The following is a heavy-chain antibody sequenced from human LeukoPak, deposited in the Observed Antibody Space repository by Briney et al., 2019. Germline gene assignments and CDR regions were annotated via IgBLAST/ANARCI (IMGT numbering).Heavy chain of an antibody. J-gene: IGHJ4*02. Sequence: GGSLRLSCAASGFTLSSYWMHWVRQAPGKGLVWVSRINTDGSSTSYADSVKGRFTISRDNAKNTLYLQMNSLRAEDTAVYYCARGLSYYGSGSYGYWGQGTLVTVSS. CDR1: GFTLSSYW. CDR2: INTDGSST. D-gene: IGHD3-10*01. V-gene: IGHV3-74*01. CDR3: ARGLSYYGSGSYGY.